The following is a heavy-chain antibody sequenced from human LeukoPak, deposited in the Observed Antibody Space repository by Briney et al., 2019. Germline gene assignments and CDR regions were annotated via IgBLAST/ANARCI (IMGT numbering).Heavy chain of an antibody. Sequence: GGSLRLSCAASGFTFSLFAMHWVRQSPGKGLEWVAFIRYDESNEYYADSVKGRFTISRDNSKNTLYLQMNSLRAEDTAVYYCARDCSSTSCYDVWGKGTTVTISS. CDR1: GFTFSLFA. D-gene: IGHD2-2*01. V-gene: IGHV3-30*14. CDR2: IRYDESNE. J-gene: IGHJ6*04. CDR3: ARDCSSTSCYDV.